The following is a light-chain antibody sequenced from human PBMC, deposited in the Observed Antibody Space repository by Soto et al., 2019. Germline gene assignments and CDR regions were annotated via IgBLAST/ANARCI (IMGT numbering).Light chain of an antibody. CDR2: EVS. J-gene: IGKJ5*01. CDR1: QSLLHITGETF. V-gene: IGKV2D-29*02. Sequence: VMTQTPLSLSVAPGQPASISCKSSQSLLHITGETFLFWYLQKPGQSPQLXXYEVSTRVSGVPDRFSGSGSGTDFTLEISRVENDDVSIYDCMQRTQLPPTFGQGTRLEIK. CDR3: MQRTQLPPT.